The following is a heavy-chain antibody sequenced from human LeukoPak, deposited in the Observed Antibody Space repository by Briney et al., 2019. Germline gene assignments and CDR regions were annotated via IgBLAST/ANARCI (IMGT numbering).Heavy chain of an antibody. CDR2: IKQDGSEK. V-gene: IGHV3-7*01. Sequence: AGGSLRLSCAASGFTFSSYWMSWVRQAPGKGLEWVANIKQDGSEKYYVDSVKGRFTISRDNAKNSLYLQMNSLRAEDTAVYYCASTGATVAGTLTFDYWGQGTLVTVSS. CDR1: GFTFSSYW. CDR3: ASTGATVAGTLTFDY. J-gene: IGHJ4*02. D-gene: IGHD6-19*01.